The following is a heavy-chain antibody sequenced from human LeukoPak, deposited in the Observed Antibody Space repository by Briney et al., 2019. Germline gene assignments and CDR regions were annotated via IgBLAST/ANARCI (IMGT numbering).Heavy chain of an antibody. V-gene: IGHV3-21*01. D-gene: IGHD3-22*01. J-gene: IGHJ3*02. CDR3: AGRDGTMTSADI. Sequence: GGSLRLSCAASGFTFSSYSMNWVRQAPGKGLEWVSSISSSSSYIYYADSVKGRFTISRDNAKNSLYLQMNSLRAEDTAVYYCAGRDGTMTSADIWGQGTMVTVSS. CDR1: GFTFSSYS. CDR2: ISSSSSYI.